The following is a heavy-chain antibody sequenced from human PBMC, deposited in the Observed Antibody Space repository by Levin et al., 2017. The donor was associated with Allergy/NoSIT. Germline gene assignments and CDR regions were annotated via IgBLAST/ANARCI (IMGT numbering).Heavy chain of an antibody. Sequence: SETLSLTCTVSGGSITSATYFWGWIRQPPGTGLEWIGTISYTGSTYSNPSLKSRVTISVDTSKSQFSLKLSSVTAADTAVYYCAREDWDSSGLYYFDFWGQGTLVTVSS. V-gene: IGHV4-39*02. D-gene: IGHD6-19*01. CDR3: AREDWDSSGLYYFDF. J-gene: IGHJ4*02. CDR2: ISYTGST. CDR1: GGSITSATYF.